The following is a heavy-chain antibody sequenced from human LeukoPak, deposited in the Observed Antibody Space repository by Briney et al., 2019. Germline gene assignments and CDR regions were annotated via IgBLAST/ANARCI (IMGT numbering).Heavy chain of an antibody. CDR1: GGTFSSYA. V-gene: IGHV1-69*05. Sequence: ASVKVSCKASGGTFSSYAISWVRQAPGQGLEWMGGIIPIFGTANYAQKFQGRVTITTDESTSTAYMELSSLRSEDTAVYYCARGLYDTSGYRFDPWGQGTLVTVSS. CDR3: ARGLYDTSGYRFDP. CDR2: IIPIFGTA. J-gene: IGHJ5*02. D-gene: IGHD3-22*01.